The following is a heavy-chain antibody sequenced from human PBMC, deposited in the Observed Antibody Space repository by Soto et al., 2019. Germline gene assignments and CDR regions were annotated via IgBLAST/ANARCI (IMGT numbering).Heavy chain of an antibody. CDR3: AISARPDYHYGKDV. J-gene: IGHJ6*02. CDR1: GYTFTSYG. D-gene: IGHD6-6*01. Sequence: ASVKVSCKASGYTFTSYGISWVRQAPGQGLEWMGWISAYNGNTNYAQKLQGRVTMTTDTSTSTAYMELRSLRSDDTAVYYCAISARPDYHYGKDVWGQGTTVTVSS. CDR2: ISAYNGNT. V-gene: IGHV1-18*01.